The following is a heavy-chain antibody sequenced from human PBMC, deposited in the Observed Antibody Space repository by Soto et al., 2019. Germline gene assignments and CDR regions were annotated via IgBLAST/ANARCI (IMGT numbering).Heavy chain of an antibody. V-gene: IGHV4-31*03. Sequence: PSETLSLTCTVSGGSISSGGYYWSWIRQHPGKGLEWIGYIYFSGSTYYNPSLKSRVTISVDTSKNQFSLKLSSVTAADTAVYYCARSPHIQLWSYPSDYWGQGTLVTVPQ. D-gene: IGHD5-18*01. CDR2: IYFSGST. J-gene: IGHJ4*02. CDR3: ARSPHIQLWSYPSDY. CDR1: GGSISSGGYY.